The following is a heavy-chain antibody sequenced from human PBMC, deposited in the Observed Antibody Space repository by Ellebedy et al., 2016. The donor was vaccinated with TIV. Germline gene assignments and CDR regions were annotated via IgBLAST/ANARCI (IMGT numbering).Heavy chain of an antibody. Sequence: SVQVSCKASGGTFGKYAISWVRQAPGQGLEWMGGYIPILGLASYAQKFQGRVTVTADASTSTAYMELSSLTSEDTAVYLCARGKRGFSFGHDTFYGMDVWGQGTPVTVSS. J-gene: IGHJ6*02. D-gene: IGHD5-18*01. CDR2: YIPILGLA. V-gene: IGHV1-69*10. CDR3: ARGKRGFSFGHDTFYGMDV. CDR1: GGTFGKYA.